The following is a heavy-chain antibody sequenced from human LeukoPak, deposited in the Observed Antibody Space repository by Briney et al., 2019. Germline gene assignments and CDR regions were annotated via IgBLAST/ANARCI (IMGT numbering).Heavy chain of an antibody. CDR1: GFTFSSYA. V-gene: IGHV3-23*01. J-gene: IGHJ4*02. CDR3: AHPEVQLWQPLDY. Sequence: PGGSLRLSCAASGFTFSSYAMSWVRQAPGKGLEWVSAISGSGGSTYYADSVKGRFTISRDNSKNTLYLQMNSLRAEDTAVYYCAHPEVQLWQPLDYWGQGTLVTVSS. CDR2: ISGSGGST. D-gene: IGHD5-18*01.